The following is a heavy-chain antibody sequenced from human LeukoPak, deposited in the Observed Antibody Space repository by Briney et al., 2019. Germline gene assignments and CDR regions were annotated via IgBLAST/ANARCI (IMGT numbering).Heavy chain of an antibody. CDR3: AKDYYDSSGYSPFDY. Sequence: GGSLRLSCAASTFTFSSYAMSWVRQAPGKGLEWVAFIRYDGSNKYYADSVKGRFTISRDNSKNTLFLQMNSLRAEDTAVYYCAKDYYDSSGYSPFDYWGQGTLVTVSS. CDR1: TFTFSSYA. V-gene: IGHV3-30*02. CDR2: IRYDGSNK. J-gene: IGHJ4*02. D-gene: IGHD3-22*01.